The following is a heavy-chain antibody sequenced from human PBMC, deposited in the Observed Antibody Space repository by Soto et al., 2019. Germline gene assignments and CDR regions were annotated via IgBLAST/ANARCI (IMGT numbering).Heavy chain of an antibody. J-gene: IGHJ4*02. CDR2: LHNDGRTT. V-gene: IGHV3-74*01. CDR1: GFILSSHW. CDR3: ANGVGGYSYGYLDY. D-gene: IGHD5-18*01. Sequence: EVQLVESGGGLVQPGGSLRLSCAASGFILSSHWMHWVRQAPGKGLVWVSRLHNDGRTTSYADSVKGRFTISRDNSKNTLYLQMNSLRAEDTAVYYCANGVGGYSYGYLDYWGQGTLVTVSS.